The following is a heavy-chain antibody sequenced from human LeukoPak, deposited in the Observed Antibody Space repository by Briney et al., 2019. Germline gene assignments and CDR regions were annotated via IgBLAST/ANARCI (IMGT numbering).Heavy chain of an antibody. Sequence: GEPLKISCKGSGYSFTSYWIGWVREMPGKGLEWMEMIYPGDSDTRYSPSFQGQVTISADKSISTAYLQWSSLKASDTAMYYCARIERVVPAAMFDYWGQGTLVTVSS. V-gene: IGHV5-51*01. D-gene: IGHD2-2*01. CDR1: GYSFTSYW. J-gene: IGHJ4*02. CDR2: IYPGDSDT. CDR3: ARIERVVPAAMFDY.